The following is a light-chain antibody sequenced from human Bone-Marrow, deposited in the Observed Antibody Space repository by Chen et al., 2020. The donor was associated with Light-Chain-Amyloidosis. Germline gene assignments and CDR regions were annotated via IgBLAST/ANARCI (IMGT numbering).Light chain of an antibody. J-gene: IGLJ1*01. CDR2: EVT. CDR1: SSDVGGDNH. CDR3: SSYTITNTLV. Sequence: QSALTHLAPVFGSPGQPITIPCTGTSSDVGGDNHFSWYQQHPDKAPKLMIYEVTNRPSWVPDRFSGSKSDNTASLTISGLQTEDEADYFCSSYTITNTLVFGSGTRVTVL. V-gene: IGLV2-14*01.